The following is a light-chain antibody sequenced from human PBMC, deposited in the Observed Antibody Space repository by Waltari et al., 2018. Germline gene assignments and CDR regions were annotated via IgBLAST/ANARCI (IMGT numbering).Light chain of an antibody. Sequence: QSALTQPASVSGSPGQSITISCTGTSSDVGGYNYVSWYQQHPGKAPKLMIYAVSKRPSGVSNRFAGSKSGHTASLTISGLQAEDEADYYCSSYTSSSTRVFGTGTKVTVL. V-gene: IGLV2-14*01. J-gene: IGLJ1*01. CDR2: AVS. CDR1: SSDVGGYNY. CDR3: SSYTSSSTRV.